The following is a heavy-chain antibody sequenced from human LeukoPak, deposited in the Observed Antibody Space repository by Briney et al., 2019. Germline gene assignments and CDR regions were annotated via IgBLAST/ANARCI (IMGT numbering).Heavy chain of an antibody. CDR2: LNPNSGGT. CDR3: ARGGDAYFDWLSSFDY. D-gene: IGHD3-9*01. V-gene: IGHV1-2*04. J-gene: IGHJ4*02. Sequence: ASVKVSCKASGYTVTGYYMHWVRQAPGQGLEWMGWLNPNSGGTNYAQKFQGWVTMTRDTSISTAYMELSRLRSDDTAVYYCARGGDAYFDWLSSFDYWGQGTLVTVSS. CDR1: GYTVTGYY.